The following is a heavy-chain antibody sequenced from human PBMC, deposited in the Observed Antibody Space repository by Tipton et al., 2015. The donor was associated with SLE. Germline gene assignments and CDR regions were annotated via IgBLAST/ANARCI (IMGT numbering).Heavy chain of an antibody. Sequence: TLSLTCTVSDGSISDYYWTWTRQPAGKGLEWIGRIYSSGSTNYNPSLKSRVTISLDTSKNQFPLKLSSVTAADTAVYYCARSPRFGEFRGWFDPWGQGTLVTVSS. CDR3: ARSPRFGEFRGWFDP. D-gene: IGHD3-10*01. CDR2: IYSSGST. J-gene: IGHJ5*02. V-gene: IGHV4-4*07. CDR1: DGSISDYY.